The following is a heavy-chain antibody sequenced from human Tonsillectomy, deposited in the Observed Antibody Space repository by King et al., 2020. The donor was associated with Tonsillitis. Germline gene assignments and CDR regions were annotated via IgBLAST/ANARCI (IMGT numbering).Heavy chain of an antibody. D-gene: IGHD3-22*01. V-gene: IGHV3-23*04. J-gene: IGHJ4*02. CDR3: ARESYDRRFYFEN. Sequence: VQLVESGGGLVQPGGSLRVSCAASGFTFSNHAMSWFRQAPGKGLEWVSGIGTATDTHYADSVRGRFTVSRDDSQNTLYLQRDSLRVEDTALYYCARESYDRRFYFENWGQGTPVTVSS. CDR2: IGTATDT. CDR1: GFTFSNHA.